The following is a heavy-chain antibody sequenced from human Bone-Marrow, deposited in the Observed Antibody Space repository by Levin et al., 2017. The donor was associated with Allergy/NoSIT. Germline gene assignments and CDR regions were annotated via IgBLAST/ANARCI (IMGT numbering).Heavy chain of an antibody. CDR1: GDSITNAGYS. Sequence: SETLSLTCAVSGDSITNAGYSWGWIRQPPGKGLEWIGNIYHRGTTSYNPSLQSRVTMSVDTSKNEFSLSLTSVTAADTAVYYCARVGWLRLEGDYFDLWGQGTLVIISS. CDR2: IYHRGTT. CDR3: ARVGWLRLEGDYFDL. V-gene: IGHV4-30-2*01. D-gene: IGHD5-12*01. J-gene: IGHJ4*02.